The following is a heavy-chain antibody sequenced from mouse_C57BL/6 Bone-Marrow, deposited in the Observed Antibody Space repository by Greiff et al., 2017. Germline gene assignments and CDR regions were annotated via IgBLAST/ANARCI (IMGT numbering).Heavy chain of an antibody. J-gene: IGHJ2*01. Sequence: QVQLQQPGAELVKPGASVKLSCNASGYTFTSYWMQWVKQRPGQGLEWIGEIDPSDSYTNYNQTFKGKATLTVDTSSSTAYMQLRSLTSEDSAVYYCEREGTNWAFDYWGQGTTLTVSS. CDR3: EREGTNWAFDY. D-gene: IGHD4-1*01. CDR2: IDPSDSYT. CDR1: GYTFTSYW. V-gene: IGHV1-50*01.